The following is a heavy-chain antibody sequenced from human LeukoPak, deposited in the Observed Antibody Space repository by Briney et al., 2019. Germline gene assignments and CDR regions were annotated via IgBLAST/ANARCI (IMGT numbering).Heavy chain of an antibody. CDR3: ARDLPKTGYVGASDI. CDR2: INPNSGGT. J-gene: IGHJ3*02. D-gene: IGHD5-12*01. CDR1: GCTFTDYY. Sequence: ASVTVSCKASGCTFTDYYVLWVRQAPGQGPEWMGWINPNSGGTNYAQNFKGRVTMTRDTSISTAYMELNSLTSDDTAVYYCARDLPKTGYVGASDIWGQGTMVTVSS. V-gene: IGHV1-2*02.